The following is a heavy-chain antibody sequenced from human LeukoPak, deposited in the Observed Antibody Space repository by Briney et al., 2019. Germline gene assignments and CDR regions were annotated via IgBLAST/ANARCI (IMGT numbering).Heavy chain of an antibody. CDR1: GFTFSSYG. V-gene: IGHV3-30*02. D-gene: IGHD6-6*01. CDR2: IRYDGSNK. J-gene: IGHJ6*03. Sequence: GGSLRLSCAASGFTFSSYGMHWVRQAPGKGLEWVAFIRYDGSNKYYADSVKGRFTISRDNSKNTLYLQMNSLRAEDTAVYYCAKSWSARPIYYYYMDVWGKGTTVTVSS. CDR3: AKSWSARPIYYYYMDV.